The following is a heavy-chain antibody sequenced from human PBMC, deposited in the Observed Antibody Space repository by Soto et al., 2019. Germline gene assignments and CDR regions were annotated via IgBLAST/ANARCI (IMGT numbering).Heavy chain of an antibody. V-gene: IGHV4-31*03. CDR3: ARGSSIAGLYYGMDV. Sequence: QVQLQESGPGLVKPSQTLSLTCTVSGGSISSGGYYWTWIRQHPGKGLEWIGYNYYSGINYYNPSRKSRGTISLDTSKNQFSLKLSSVTAADTAVYYCARGSSIAGLYYGMDVWGQGTTVTVSS. D-gene: IGHD6-6*01. CDR1: GGSISSGGYY. J-gene: IGHJ6*02. CDR2: NYYSGIN.